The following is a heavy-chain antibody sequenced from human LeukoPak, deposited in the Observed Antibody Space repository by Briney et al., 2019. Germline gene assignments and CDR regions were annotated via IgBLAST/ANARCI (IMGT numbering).Heavy chain of an antibody. D-gene: IGHD3-22*01. J-gene: IGHJ4*02. Sequence: GGSLRLSCAASGFTFSDYYMSWIRQAPGKGLQWVSHISSGGSARYYADSVKGRFTISRDNTKNSLYLQMNSLRAEDTAVYYCVRGDYSDSSGPDYWGQGTLVTVSS. CDR1: GFTFSDYY. CDR2: ISSGGSAR. V-gene: IGHV3-11*01. CDR3: VRGDYSDSSGPDY.